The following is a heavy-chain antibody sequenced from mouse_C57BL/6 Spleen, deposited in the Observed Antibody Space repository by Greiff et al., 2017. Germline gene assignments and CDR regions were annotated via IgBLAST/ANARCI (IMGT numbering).Heavy chain of an antibody. CDR3: AKWSGCDYLYFDY. V-gene: IGHV1-64*01. CDR2: IYPNSGST. J-gene: IGHJ2*01. Sequence: QVQLQQPGAELVKPGASVKLSCKASGYTFTSYWMHWVKQRPGQGLEWIGMIYPNSGSTNYNEKFKSKATLTVDKSSSTAYMQLSSLTSEDSAVYYCAKWSGCDYLYFDYWGQGTTLTVSS. CDR1: GYTFTSYW. D-gene: IGHD2-13*01.